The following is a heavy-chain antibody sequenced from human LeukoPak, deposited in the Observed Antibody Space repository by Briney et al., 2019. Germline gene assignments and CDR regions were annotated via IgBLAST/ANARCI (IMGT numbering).Heavy chain of an antibody. Sequence: SETLSLTCAVYGGSFSGYYWSWIRQPPGKGLEWIGEINHSGSTNYNPSLKSRVTISVDTSKNQFSLKLSSVTAADTAVYYCVFDSSGYYVGYWGQGTLVTVSS. D-gene: IGHD3-22*01. V-gene: IGHV4-34*01. CDR2: INHSGST. CDR1: GGSFSGYY. CDR3: VFDSSGYYVGY. J-gene: IGHJ4*02.